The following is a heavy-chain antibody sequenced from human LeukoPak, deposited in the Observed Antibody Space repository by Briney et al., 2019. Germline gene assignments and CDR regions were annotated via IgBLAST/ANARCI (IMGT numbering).Heavy chain of an antibody. D-gene: IGHD1-26*01. J-gene: IGHJ4*02. CDR1: GGTFSSYA. CDR3: ASTGVGATGSTFFDY. V-gene: IGHV1-69*05. CDR2: IIPIFGTA. Sequence: SVKVSCKASGGTFSSYAISWVRQAPGQGLEWMGGIIPIFGTANYAQKFQGRVTITTDESTSTAYMELSSLRSEDTAVYYCASTGVGATGSTFFDYWGQGTLVTVSS.